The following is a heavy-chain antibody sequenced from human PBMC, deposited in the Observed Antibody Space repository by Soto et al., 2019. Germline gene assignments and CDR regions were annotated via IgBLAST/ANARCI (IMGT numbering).Heavy chain of an antibody. V-gene: IGHV4-59*02. D-gene: IGHD1-20*01. J-gene: IGHJ4*02. CDR2: VYHTGNT. CDR1: AVSVTGYY. Sequence: PSETLSLTCSVSAVSVTGYYWTWIRHSPGKGLEWIGYVYHTGNTYYNPSLKSRVTISLDTSKNQVSLRLRSVTAADTAVYYCAREQYNWKLWGQGTLVTVSS. CDR3: AREQYNWKL.